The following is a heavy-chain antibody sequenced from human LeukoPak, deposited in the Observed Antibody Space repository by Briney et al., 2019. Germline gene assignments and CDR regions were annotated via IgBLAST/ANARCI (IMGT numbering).Heavy chain of an antibody. Sequence: PSETLALTCASPGGSISSYSWIWIRQPPGKGLEWIAYVSYSGSTKYNPYLKSRVTISLDTSKNQFSLKLSSVTAADTAVYYCARLELRPGAPDIWGQGTMVTVSS. D-gene: IGHD3-3*01. CDR1: GGSISSYS. J-gene: IGHJ3*02. V-gene: IGHV4-59*08. CDR3: ARLELRPGAPDI. CDR2: VSYSGST.